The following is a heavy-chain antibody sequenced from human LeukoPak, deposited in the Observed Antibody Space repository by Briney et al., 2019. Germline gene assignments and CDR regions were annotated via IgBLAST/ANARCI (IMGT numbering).Heavy chain of an antibody. CDR3: ARVSRGPHPYYYDSSGYMDY. V-gene: IGHV1-46*01. J-gene: IGHJ4*02. CDR2: INPSSGST. CDR1: GYTFTTYH. Sequence: ASVKVSCKASGYTFTTYHMHWVRQAPGQGLEWMAIINPSSGSTTFAQKFQGRVSLTRDTSTSTVYMELSSLRAEDTAVYYCARVSRGPHPYYYDSSGYMDYWGQGTLVTVSS. D-gene: IGHD3-22*01.